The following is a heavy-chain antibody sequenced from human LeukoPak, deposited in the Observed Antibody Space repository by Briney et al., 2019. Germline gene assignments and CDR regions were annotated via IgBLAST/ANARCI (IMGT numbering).Heavy chain of an antibody. CDR1: GYSFTSYW. CDR3: ARTLFYCSGGSCYTYDY. J-gene: IGHJ4*02. D-gene: IGHD2-15*01. V-gene: IGHV5-51*01. CDR2: IYPGDSDT. Sequence: GESLKISCKGSGYSFTSYWIGWVRQMPGKGLDWMEIIYPGDSDTRYSPSFQGQVTISADKSISTAYLQWSSLKASDTAMYYCARTLFYCSGGSCYTYDYWGQGTQVTVSS.